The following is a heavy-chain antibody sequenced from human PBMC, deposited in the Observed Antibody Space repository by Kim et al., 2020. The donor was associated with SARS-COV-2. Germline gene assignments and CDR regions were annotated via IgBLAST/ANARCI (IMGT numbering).Heavy chain of an antibody. Sequence: GGSLRLSCAASGFTFEHYYMSWVRQAPGNGLEWVANIMQDGSDKFYVDSVKGRFTISRDNAKSSLYLQLNSLRVEDTAIYYCARVKTGTTPWFDSWGLGTLVPVSS. J-gene: IGHJ5*01. CDR2: IMQDGSDK. V-gene: IGHV3-7*01. CDR3: ARVKTGTTPWFDS. D-gene: IGHD1-1*01. CDR1: GFTFEHYY.